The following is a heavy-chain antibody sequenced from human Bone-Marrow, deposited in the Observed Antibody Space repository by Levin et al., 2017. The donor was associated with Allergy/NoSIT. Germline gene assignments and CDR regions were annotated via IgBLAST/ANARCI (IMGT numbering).Heavy chain of an antibody. CDR3: AAHSGSGYFFDY. CDR1: GFTFSSYT. Sequence: SCAASGFTFSSYTMSWVRQAPGRGLEWVSGISGSGESTYYADSVKGRFTISRDNSKNTLYLQMNSLRAEDTAIYYCAAHSGSGYFFDYWGQGTPVTVSS. D-gene: IGHD5-18*01. J-gene: IGHJ4*02. V-gene: IGHV3-23*01. CDR2: ISGSGEST.